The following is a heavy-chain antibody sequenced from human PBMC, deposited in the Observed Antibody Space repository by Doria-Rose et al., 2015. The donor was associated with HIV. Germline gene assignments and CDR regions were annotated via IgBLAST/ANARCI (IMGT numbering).Heavy chain of an antibody. J-gene: IGHJ4*02. Sequence: STYYWNWIRQPPGKGLEWIGYIYYSGSTNYNPSLKGRVTISVDTSKNQFSLKLSSVTAADTAVYYCARGTFYDSSGYYPYFDYWGQGTLVTVSS. CDR3: ARGTFYDSSGYYPYFDY. V-gene: IGHV4-59*01. CDR1: STYY. D-gene: IGHD3-22*01. CDR2: IYYSGST.